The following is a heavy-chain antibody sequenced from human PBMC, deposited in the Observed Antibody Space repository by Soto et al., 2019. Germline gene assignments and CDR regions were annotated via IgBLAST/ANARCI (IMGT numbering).Heavy chain of an antibody. Sequence: EVQLVESGGGLVQPGGSLRLSCAASGFTFSTYWMHWVRQAPGKGLVWVSRINTDGSITGYADSVRGRFTISRDSAKNTLYLQMNSLRAEDTAVYYCARVRTGGYDFDFGGQGTLVTVSS. J-gene: IGHJ4*02. D-gene: IGHD5-12*01. CDR2: INTDGSIT. V-gene: IGHV3-74*01. CDR1: GFTFSTYW. CDR3: ARVRTGGYDFDF.